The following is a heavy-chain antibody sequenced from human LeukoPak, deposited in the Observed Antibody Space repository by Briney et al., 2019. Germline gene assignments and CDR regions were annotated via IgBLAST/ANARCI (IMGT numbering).Heavy chain of an antibody. CDR3: ARGAVADAFDI. D-gene: IGHD6-19*01. J-gene: IGHJ3*02. CDR2: IYYSGST. Sequence: SETLSLTCTVSGGSISSGGYYWSWIRQHPGKGLEWIGYIYYSGSTYYNPSLKSRVTISVDTSKNQFSLKLSSVTAADTAVYYCARGAVADAFDIWGQGTMVTVSS. V-gene: IGHV4-31*03. CDR1: GGSISSGGYY.